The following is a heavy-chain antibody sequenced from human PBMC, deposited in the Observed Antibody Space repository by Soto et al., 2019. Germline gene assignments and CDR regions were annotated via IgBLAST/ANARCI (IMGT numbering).Heavy chain of an antibody. CDR3: AKDHFKGNGIYDGFDV. V-gene: IGHV3-23*01. Sequence: GGSLRLSCAGNGLTMSTYAMSWVRPAQGQGLEWVSTIAGVDIFYADSVQGRFTISIDNSKNLLFLQMNSLTADDTATYYCAKDHFKGNGIYDGFDVWGQGTTVTVSS. D-gene: IGHD1-20*01. CDR1: GLTMSTYA. CDR2: IAGVDI. J-gene: IGHJ3*01.